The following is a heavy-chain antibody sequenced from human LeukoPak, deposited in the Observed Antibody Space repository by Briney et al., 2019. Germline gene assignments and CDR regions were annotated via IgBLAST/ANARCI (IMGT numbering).Heavy chain of an antibody. J-gene: IGHJ5*02. CDR2: IKQDGSDE. D-gene: IGHD3-22*01. CDR1: GFIFSTYW. V-gene: IGHV3-7*01. Sequence: GGSLRLSCEVSGFIFSTYWMTCVRQAPGKGLEWVATIKQDGSDEYYVDSVKGRFTISRDNAKNSLYLQMDGLRAEDTAVYHCARKLYYYGTSPAGWFGPWGQGTLVTVSS. CDR3: ARKLYYYGTSPAGWFGP.